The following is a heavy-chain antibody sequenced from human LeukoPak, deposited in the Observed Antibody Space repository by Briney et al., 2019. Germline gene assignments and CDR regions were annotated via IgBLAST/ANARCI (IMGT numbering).Heavy chain of an antibody. D-gene: IGHD2-8*01. CDR3: ARDFGDIVLMVYEAFDI. J-gene: IGHJ3*02. V-gene: IGHV3-30*01. CDR1: GFTFSSYA. Sequence: GGSLRLSCAASGFTFSSYAMHWVRQAPGKGLEWVAVISYDGSNKYYADSVKGRFTISRDNSKNTLYLQMNSLRAEDTAVYYCARDFGDIVLMVYEAFDIWGQGTMVTVSS. CDR2: ISYDGSNK.